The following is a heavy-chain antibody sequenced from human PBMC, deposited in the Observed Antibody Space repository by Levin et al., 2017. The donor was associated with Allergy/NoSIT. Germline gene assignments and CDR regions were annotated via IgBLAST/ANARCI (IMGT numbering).Heavy chain of an antibody. CDR1: GFSLTTGGVA. CDR2: IYWNGGK. V-gene: IGHV2-5*01. CDR3: ARSQPPPGADFDS. D-gene: IGHD1-14*01. Sequence: SGPTLVKPTETLTLTCTFSGFSLTTGGVAVGWIRQPPGKALEWLALIYWNGGKHYSPSLKTRPTITKDTSRNQVVLTMINVDPADTGTYYCARSQPPPGADFDSWGQGTLVTVSS. J-gene: IGHJ4*02.